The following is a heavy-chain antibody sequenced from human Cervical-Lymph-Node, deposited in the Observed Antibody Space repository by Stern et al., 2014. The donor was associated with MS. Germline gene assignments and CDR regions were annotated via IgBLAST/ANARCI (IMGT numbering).Heavy chain of an antibody. CDR1: GFTFSDHY. D-gene: IGHD2-2*01. V-gene: IGHV3-72*01. Sequence: EDQLVESGGGLVQPGGSLRLSCIVSGFTFSDHYMDWVRQAPGKGLEWVGRIRNRPNGSITEFAASVEGRFTISRDDSKNSVYLQMNSLKTEDTAVYYCARYCSTTSCYAAFDPWGQGTMVTVSS. CDR2: IRNRPNGSIT. CDR3: ARYCSTTSCYAAFDP. J-gene: IGHJ3*01.